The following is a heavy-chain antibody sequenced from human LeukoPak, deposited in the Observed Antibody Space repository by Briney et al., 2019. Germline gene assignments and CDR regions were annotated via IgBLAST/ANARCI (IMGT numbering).Heavy chain of an antibody. V-gene: IGHV4-31*03. D-gene: IGHD3-10*01. J-gene: IGHJ5*02. CDR2: IYYSGST. CDR1: GGSISSGVYY. Sequence: NPSETLSLTCTVSGGSISSGVYYWTWIRQHPGRGLEWIGYIYYSGSTYYNPSLKSRVSISVDTSKNQFSLKVSSVTAADTAVYYCARVLPDYGSGRPPFANWFDPWGQGTLVTVSS. CDR3: ARVLPDYGSGRPPFANWFDP.